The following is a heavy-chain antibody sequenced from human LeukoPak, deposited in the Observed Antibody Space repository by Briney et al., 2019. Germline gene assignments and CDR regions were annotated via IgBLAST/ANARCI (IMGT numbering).Heavy chain of an antibody. V-gene: IGHV3-7*03. CDR2: IKQDESEK. CDR3: ARVRTVTYYGMDV. D-gene: IGHD4-17*01. CDR1: GFTFSSYS. Sequence: PGGSLRLSCAASGFTFSSYSMNWVRQAPGKGLEWVANIKQDESEKYYVASVKGRFTISRDNHKNSLFLQMNSLRAEDTAVYYCARVRTVTYYGMDVWGKGTTVTVSS. J-gene: IGHJ6*04.